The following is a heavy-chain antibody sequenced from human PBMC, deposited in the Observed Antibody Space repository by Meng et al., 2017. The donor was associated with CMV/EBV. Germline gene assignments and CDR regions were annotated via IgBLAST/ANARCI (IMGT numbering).Heavy chain of an antibody. J-gene: IGHJ4*02. CDR1: GFTFSSYG. CDR3: AKDGRYFGVLRFLDEYDY. CDR2: IWYDGSNK. V-gene: IGHV3-33*03. Sequence: GESLKISWAAAGFTFSSYGMHWVRQAPGKGQEWVAVIWYDGSNKYYADSVKGRFTISRDNSKNTLYLQMNSLRAEDTAVYYCAKDGRYFGVLRFLDEYDYWGQGTMVTVSS. D-gene: IGHD3-3*01.